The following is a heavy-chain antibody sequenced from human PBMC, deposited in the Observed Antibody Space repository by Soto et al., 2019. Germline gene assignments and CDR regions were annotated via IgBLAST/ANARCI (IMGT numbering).Heavy chain of an antibody. CDR3: ARDFPLPPLPSRYYYYGMDV. CDR1: GGSISSGDYY. V-gene: IGHV4-30-4*01. CDR2: IYYSGST. Sequence: SETLSLTCTVSGGSISSGDYYWSWIRQPPGKGLEWIGYIYYSGSTYYNPSLKSRVTISVDTSKNQFSLKLSSVTAADTAVYYCARDFPLPPLPSRYYYYGMDVWGQGTTVTVSS. J-gene: IGHJ6*02.